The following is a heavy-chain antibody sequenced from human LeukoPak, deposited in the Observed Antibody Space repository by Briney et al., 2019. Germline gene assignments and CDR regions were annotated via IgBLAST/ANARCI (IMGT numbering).Heavy chain of an antibody. V-gene: IGHV4-61*01. CDR3: ARDEGGGSLDY. J-gene: IGHJ4*02. CDR2: IYYSGST. D-gene: IGHD2-15*01. CDR1: GGSISSSSYY. Sequence: PSETLSLTCTVSGGSISSSSYYWGWIRQPPGKGLEWIGYIYYSGSTNYNPSLKSRVTISVDTSKNQFSLKLSSVTAADTAVYYCARDEGGGSLDYWGQGTLVTVSS.